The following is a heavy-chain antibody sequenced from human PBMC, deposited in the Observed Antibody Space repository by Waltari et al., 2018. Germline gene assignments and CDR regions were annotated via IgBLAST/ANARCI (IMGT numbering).Heavy chain of an antibody. CDR3: ARVFPYNWNYEYDAFDI. D-gene: IGHD1-20*01. J-gene: IGHJ3*02. Sequence: QVQLVQSGAEVKKPGASVKVSCKASGYTFTGYYMHWVRQAPGQGLEWMGRINPYRGAPRYAQKCQGRVTRTRDTSSRTADMELSRLRSDDTAVYYCARVFPYNWNYEYDAFDIWGQGTMVTVSS. CDR1: GYTFTGYY. V-gene: IGHV1-2*06. CDR2: INPYRGAP.